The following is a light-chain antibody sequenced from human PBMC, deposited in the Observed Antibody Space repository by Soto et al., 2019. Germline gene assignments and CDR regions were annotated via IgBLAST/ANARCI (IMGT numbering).Light chain of an antibody. Sequence: EIVMTQSPATLSVSPGERATLSCRASQSVSSNLAWYQQKPGQAPRLLIYGASTRATGIPARFSGSGSGTEFTPTISSLQSGDFAVYYCQQYNNWPFTFGPGTKVDI. CDR1: QSVSSN. CDR3: QQYNNWPFT. V-gene: IGKV3-15*01. J-gene: IGKJ3*01. CDR2: GAS.